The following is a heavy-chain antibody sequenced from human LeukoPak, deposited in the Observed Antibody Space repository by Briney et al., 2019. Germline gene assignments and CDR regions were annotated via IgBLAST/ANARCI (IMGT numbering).Heavy chain of an antibody. J-gene: IGHJ3*02. Sequence: PGGSLRLSCAASGFTFISFEMYWVRQAPGKGLEWLSYISSTADTIYYADSVKGRFTISRDTAKNTLYLQMNSLRAEDTAVYYCARGDYAFDIWGQGTMVTVSS. V-gene: IGHV3-48*03. CDR2: ISSTADTI. CDR3: ARGDYAFDI. CDR1: GFTFISFE. D-gene: IGHD2-21*01.